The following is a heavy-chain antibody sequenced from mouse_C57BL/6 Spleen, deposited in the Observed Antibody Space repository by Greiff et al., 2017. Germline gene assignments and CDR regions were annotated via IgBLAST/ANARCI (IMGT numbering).Heavy chain of an antibody. CDR1: GYTFTSYW. V-gene: IGHV1-74*01. D-gene: IGHD1-1*01. CDR3: AIGDGSSHYAMDY. J-gene: IGHJ4*01. CDR2: IHPSDSDT. Sequence: QVQLKQPGAELVKPGASVKVSCKASGYTFTSYWMHWVKQRPGQGLEWIGRIHPSDSDTNYNQKFKGKATLTVDKSSSTAYMQLSSLTSEDSAVYYCAIGDGSSHYAMDYWGQGTSVTVSS.